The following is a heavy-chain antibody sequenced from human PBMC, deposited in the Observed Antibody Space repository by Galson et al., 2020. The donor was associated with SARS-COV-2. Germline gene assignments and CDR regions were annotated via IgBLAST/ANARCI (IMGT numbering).Heavy chain of an antibody. CDR1: GFSPSTSVLV. CDR3: AHRPGIAAAGTFRFDP. Sequence: SGPTLVKPTQTLTRTCTFSGFSPSTSVLVAGWIRQLPGNALDWPALFYSDDDKLYSPSPHSSPTITKDTSKNQVVLTMTNMDPVDTATYYCAHRPGIAAAGTFRFDPWGQGTLVTVSS. D-gene: IGHD6-13*01. V-gene: IGHV2-5*02. CDR2: FYSDDDK. J-gene: IGHJ5*02.